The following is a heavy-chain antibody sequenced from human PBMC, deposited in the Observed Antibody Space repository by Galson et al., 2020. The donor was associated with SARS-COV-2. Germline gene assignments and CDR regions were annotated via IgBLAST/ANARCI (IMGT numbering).Heavy chain of an antibody. CDR1: DASFSSFY. CDR3: ARAPRRYCDNGPCGERLDY. CDR2: ISHRGTT. V-gene: IGHV4-34*01. J-gene: IGHJ4*02. D-gene: IGHD2-8*01. Sequence: SQASETLSLTCAVSDASFSSFYWSWIRQSPGRGLEWIGEISHRGTTNVNPSLKSRVTLSVDTSKNQFSLRLRSVTAADTAVYYCARAPRRYCDNGPCGERLDYWGQGTLVTVSS.